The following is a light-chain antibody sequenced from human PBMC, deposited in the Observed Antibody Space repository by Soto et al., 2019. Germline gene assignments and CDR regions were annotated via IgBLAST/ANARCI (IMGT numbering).Light chain of an antibody. CDR2: EVN. J-gene: IGLJ1*01. Sequence: QSALTQPPSASGSPGQSVTISCTGTTSDVGGYKYVSWHQQHAGKAPKLILYEVNKRPSGVPDRFSGSKSGNTASLTVSGLQAEDEADYYCSSYAGSNTFVFGPGTKLTVL. CDR1: TSDVGGYKY. V-gene: IGLV2-8*01. CDR3: SSYAGSNTFV.